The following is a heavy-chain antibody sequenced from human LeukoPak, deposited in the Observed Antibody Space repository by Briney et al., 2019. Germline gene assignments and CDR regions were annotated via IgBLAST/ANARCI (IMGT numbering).Heavy chain of an antibody. CDR2: ISGSVGST. D-gene: IGHD6-19*01. V-gene: IGHV3-23*01. J-gene: IGHJ5*02. CDR3: ARDQTGITVAATGWFDP. Sequence: GGSLRLSCAASGFTFSSYAMSWVRQAPGKGLEWVSAISGSVGSTYYADSVKGRFTISRDNAKNSLYLQMNSLRAEDTAVYYGARDQTGITVAATGWFDPWGQGTLVTVSS. CDR1: GFTFSSYA.